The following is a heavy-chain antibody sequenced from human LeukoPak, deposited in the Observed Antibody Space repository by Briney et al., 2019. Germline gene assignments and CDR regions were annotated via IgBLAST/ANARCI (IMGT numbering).Heavy chain of an antibody. CDR3: ASYRKSIAADYCDAFDI. Sequence: PSETLSLTCTVSGGSISSYYWSWIRQPARKGLEWIGRIYTSGSTNYNPSLKSRVTMSVDTSKNQFSLKLSSVTAADTAVYYCASYRKSIAADYCDAFDIWGQGTMVTVSS. V-gene: IGHV4-4*07. D-gene: IGHD6-6*01. J-gene: IGHJ3*02. CDR2: IYTSGST. CDR1: GGSISSYY.